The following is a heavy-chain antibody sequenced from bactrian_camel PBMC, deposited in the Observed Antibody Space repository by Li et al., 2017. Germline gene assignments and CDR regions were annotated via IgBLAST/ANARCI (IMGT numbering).Heavy chain of an antibody. Sequence: VQLVESGGGSVQSGGSLRLSCAASGYTYRDYCMGWFRQAPAKEREVVARIDSNGSTNYADSVKGRFTISRDNAVNTLYLQMNTLKTEDTAMYYCAKGSERGQGTQVTVS. D-gene: IGHD4*01. V-gene: IGHV3S67*01. CDR1: GYTYRDYC. J-gene: IGHJ4*01. CDR2: IDSNGST.